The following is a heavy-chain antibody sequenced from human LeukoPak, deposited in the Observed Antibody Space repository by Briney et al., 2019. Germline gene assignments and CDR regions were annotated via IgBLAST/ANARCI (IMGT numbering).Heavy chain of an antibody. V-gene: IGHV4-30-4*01. CDR3: ARGSYSYYYYGMDV. Sequence: SSQTLSLTCRVSGGSISSGDDYWSWLRQPPGKGLEWIGYIYYSGSMYYYPSLTGRLTISVDTSKNQFSLKLSSVTAADTAVYYCARGSYSYYYYGMDVWGQGTTVTVSS. CDR2: IYYSGSM. CDR1: GGSISSGDDY. D-gene: IGHD1-26*01. J-gene: IGHJ6*02.